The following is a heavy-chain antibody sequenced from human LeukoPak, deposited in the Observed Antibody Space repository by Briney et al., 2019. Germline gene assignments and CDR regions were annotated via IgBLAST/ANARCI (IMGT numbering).Heavy chain of an antibody. J-gene: IGHJ4*02. CDR2: IYPGDSET. CDR1: GYRFTNYW. CDR3: ARRRDLYSGSYYPFDY. Sequence: GESLKISCKGSGYRFTNYWIGWVRQMPGKGLEWMGIIYPGDSETRYSPSFQGQVTIAADKTISTAYLQWSSLKASDTAMYYCARRRDLYSGSYYPFDYWGQGTMVTVSS. D-gene: IGHD1-26*01. V-gene: IGHV5-51*01.